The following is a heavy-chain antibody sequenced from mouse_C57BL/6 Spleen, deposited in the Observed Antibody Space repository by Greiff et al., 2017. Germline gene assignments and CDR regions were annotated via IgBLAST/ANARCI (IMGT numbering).Heavy chain of an antibody. CDR1: GYSFTGYY. CDR2: INPSTGGT. Sequence: VQLKQSGPELVKPGASVKISCKASGYSFTGYYMNWVKQSPEKSLEWIGEINPSTGGTTYNQKFKAKATLTVDKSSSTAYMQLKSLTSEDSAVYCCASDYGSSYYFDYWGQGTTLTVSS. CDR3: ASDYGSSYYFDY. J-gene: IGHJ2*01. V-gene: IGHV1-42*01. D-gene: IGHD1-1*01.